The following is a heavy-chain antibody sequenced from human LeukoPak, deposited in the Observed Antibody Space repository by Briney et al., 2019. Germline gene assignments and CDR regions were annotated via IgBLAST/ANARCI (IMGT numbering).Heavy chain of an antibody. J-gene: IGHJ1*01. D-gene: IGHD5-12*01. CDR2: ISSDGSNK. CDR1: GFTFSSYT. Sequence: PGGSLRLSCAASGFTFSSYTVHWVRQAPGNGLEWVAVISSDGSNKQYADSVKGRFSISRDNSKNTLYLQMSSLRAEDTALYYCVKVGDSGYGEYYQHWGQGTLVTVSS. CDR3: VKVGDSGYGEYYQH. V-gene: IGHV3-30*14.